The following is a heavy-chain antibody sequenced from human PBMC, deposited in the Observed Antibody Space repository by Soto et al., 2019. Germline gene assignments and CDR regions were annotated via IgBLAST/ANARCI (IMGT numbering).Heavy chain of an antibody. CDR2: INSDSDYI. CDR1: GFTFGTYT. J-gene: IGHJ4*02. CDR3: ARDSGAAKSYFNY. V-gene: IGHV3-21*06. D-gene: IGHD2-15*01. Sequence: GGSLRLSCAASGFTFGTYTMNWVRQAPGKGLEWVSPINSDSDYIYYADSVRGRFTISRDNAQSSLYLQMNSLRADDTAVYYCARDSGAAKSYFNYWGQGVLVTVSS.